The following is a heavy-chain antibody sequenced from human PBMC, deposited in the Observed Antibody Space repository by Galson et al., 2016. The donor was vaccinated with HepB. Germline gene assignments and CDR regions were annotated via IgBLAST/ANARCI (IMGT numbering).Heavy chain of an antibody. V-gene: IGHV6-1*01. D-gene: IGHD6-19*01. Sequence: CAISGDSVSSNSAAWNWFRQSTSRGLEWLGRTYYRSKWYNDYRLSLKTRININADNSRTEVSLQLKSVTLEDTAVYYCARARSRGWSAAFDYWGQGTLVTISS. J-gene: IGHJ4*02. CDR2: TYYRSKWYN. CDR1: GDSVSSNSAA. CDR3: ARARSRGWSAAFDY.